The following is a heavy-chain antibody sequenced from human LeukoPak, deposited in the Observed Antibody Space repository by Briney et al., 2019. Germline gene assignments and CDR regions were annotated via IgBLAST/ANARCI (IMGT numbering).Heavy chain of an antibody. V-gene: IGHV5-51*01. CDR2: IYPGDSDT. D-gene: IGHD3-22*01. J-gene: IGHJ5*02. CDR3: ARGYYYDSSGYYGRWFDP. Sequence: GESLKISCKGSGYSFTSYWIGWVRQMPGKGLEWMGIIYPGDSDTRYSPSFQGQVTISADKSISTAYLQWSSLKASDTAMYYCARGYYYDSSGYYGRWFDPWGQGTLVTVSS. CDR1: GYSFTSYW.